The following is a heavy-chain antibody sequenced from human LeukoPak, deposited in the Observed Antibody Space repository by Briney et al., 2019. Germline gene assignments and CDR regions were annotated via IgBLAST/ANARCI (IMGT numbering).Heavy chain of an antibody. CDR3: ARHPSPIAAAGRSGPKDAFDI. D-gene: IGHD6-13*01. Sequence: SQTLSLTCAISGDSVSSNSAAWNWIRQSPSSGLEWLGRTYYRSKWYNDYAVSVKSRITIHPDTSKNQFSLQLNSVTPEDTAVYYCARHPSPIAAAGRSGPKDAFDIWGQGTMVTVSS. V-gene: IGHV6-1*01. CDR2: TYYRSKWYN. CDR1: GDSVSSNSAA. J-gene: IGHJ3*02.